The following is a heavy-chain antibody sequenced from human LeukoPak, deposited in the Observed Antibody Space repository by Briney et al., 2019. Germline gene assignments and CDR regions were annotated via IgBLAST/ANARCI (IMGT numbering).Heavy chain of an antibody. V-gene: IGHV1-69*01. CDR1: GGIFSSYA. J-gene: IGHJ4*02. Sequence: SVKVSCKASGGIFSSYAINWVRQAPGQGLEWMGGIIPIFGTTNYAQKFQGRVTITADESTSTAYMELSSLRSEDTAVYYCASKSMATTYFDYWGQGTLVTVSS. D-gene: IGHD5-24*01. CDR3: ASKSMATTYFDY. CDR2: IIPIFGTT.